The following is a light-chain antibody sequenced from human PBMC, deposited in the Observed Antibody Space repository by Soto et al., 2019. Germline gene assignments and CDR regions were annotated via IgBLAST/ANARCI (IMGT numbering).Light chain of an antibody. V-gene: IGKV1-17*02. Sequence: DIQKTQSPSSLSASVGDRVTITCRASQDIGDDLGWFQQKPGKAPKRLIYSASSLQSGVPSRFSGSGSGTEFTLTISNLQPEDFATYYCLQHNRYPLTFGGGTTVDI. CDR2: SAS. CDR1: QDIGDD. J-gene: IGKJ4*01. CDR3: LQHNRYPLT.